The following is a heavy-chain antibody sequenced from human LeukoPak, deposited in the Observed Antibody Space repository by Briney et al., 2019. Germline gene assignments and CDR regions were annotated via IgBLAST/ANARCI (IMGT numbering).Heavy chain of an antibody. CDR2: ISAYNGNT. J-gene: IGHJ5*02. CDR3: ARSHIVVVTAIQTTNWFDP. D-gene: IGHD2-21*02. V-gene: IGHV1-18*01. CDR1: GGTFNSSA. Sequence: ASVKVSCKASGGTFNSSAISWVRQAPGQGLEWMGWISAYNGNTNYAQKLQGRVTMTTDTSTSTAYIELRSLRSDDTAVYYCARSHIVVVTAIQTTNWFDPWGQGTLVTVSS.